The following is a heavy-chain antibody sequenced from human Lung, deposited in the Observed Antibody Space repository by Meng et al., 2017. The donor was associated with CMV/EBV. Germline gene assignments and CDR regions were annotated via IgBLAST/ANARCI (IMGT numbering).Heavy chain of an antibody. D-gene: IGHD4-11*01. Sequence: SXAPSGFTFSSYWMSWVRQAPGKGLEWVANIKQDGSEKYYVDSVKGRFTISRDNAKNSLYLQMNSLRAEDTAVYYCARARNDYRINWYFDLWGRGTLVTVSS. V-gene: IGHV3-7*01. CDR3: ARARNDYRINWYFDL. J-gene: IGHJ2*01. CDR1: GFTFSSYW. CDR2: IKQDGSEK.